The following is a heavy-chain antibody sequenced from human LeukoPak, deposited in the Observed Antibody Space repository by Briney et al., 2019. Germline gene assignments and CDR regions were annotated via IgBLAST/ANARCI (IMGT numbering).Heavy chain of an antibody. CDR1: GGSISSYY. CDR2: IYYSGST. CDR3: ARVVGDSSGYYLYYFDY. D-gene: IGHD3-22*01. V-gene: IGHV4-59*01. Sequence: SETLSLTCTVSGGSISSYYWSWIRQPPGKGLEWIGYIYYSGSTNYNPSLKSRVTISVDTSKNQFSLKLSSVTAADTAVYYCARVVGDSSGYYLYYFDYWGQGTLVTVSS. J-gene: IGHJ4*02.